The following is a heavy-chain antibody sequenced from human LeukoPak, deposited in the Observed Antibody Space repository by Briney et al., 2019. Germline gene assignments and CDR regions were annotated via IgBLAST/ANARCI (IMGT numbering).Heavy chain of an antibody. Sequence: GGSLRLSCAASGFTFSSYAMHWVRQAPGKGLEWVAVISYDGSNKYYADSVKGRFTISRDNSKNTLSLQMNSLRAEDTAVYYCVSRDGGWLQSSGMDVWGQGTTVTVSS. CDR3: VSRDGGWLQSSGMDV. D-gene: IGHD5-24*01. CDR1: GFTFSSYA. CDR2: ISYDGSNK. J-gene: IGHJ6*02. V-gene: IGHV3-30-3*01.